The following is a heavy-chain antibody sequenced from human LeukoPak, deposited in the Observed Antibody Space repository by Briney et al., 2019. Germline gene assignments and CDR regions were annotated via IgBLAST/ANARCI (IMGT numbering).Heavy chain of an antibody. CDR3: AKPAYCGGDCYSSPFQH. CDR2: VSYDGGKK. J-gene: IGHJ1*01. CDR1: GFTFSSSG. D-gene: IGHD2-21*02. V-gene: IGHV3-30*18. Sequence: GGSLRLSCAASGFTFSSSGMHWVRQAPGKGLEWGAFVSYDGGKKYYADSVKGRFTISRDNSKNTLYLQMNSLRAEDTAVYYCAKPAYCGGDCYSSPFQHWGQGTLVTVSS.